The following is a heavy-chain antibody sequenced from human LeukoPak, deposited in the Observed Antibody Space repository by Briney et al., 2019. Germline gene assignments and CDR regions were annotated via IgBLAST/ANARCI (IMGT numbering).Heavy chain of an antibody. D-gene: IGHD2-2*01. V-gene: IGHV1-2*02. CDR2: INPNSGGT. Sequence: GASVKLSCKASGYPFTGSYMQWVRQAPGQGLEWRGWINPNSGGTNYAQKCQGRVTMTRDTSISTAYMELSRLRSDDTAVYFCARDHCVSSSCYEDDYYGMDVWGRGTTVTVSS. J-gene: IGHJ6*02. CDR1: GYPFTGSY. CDR3: ARDHCVSSSCYEDDYYGMDV.